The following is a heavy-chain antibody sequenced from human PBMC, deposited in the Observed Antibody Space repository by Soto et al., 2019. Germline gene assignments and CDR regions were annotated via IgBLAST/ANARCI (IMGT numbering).Heavy chain of an antibody. Sequence: SETLSLTCAVYGGSFSGYYWSWIRQPPGKGLEWIGEINHSGSTNYNPSLKSRVTISVDTSKNQFSLKLSSVTAADTAVYYCARGYSSSWYVGFRYWGQGTLVTVSS. CDR2: INHSGST. CDR3: ARGYSSSWYVGFRY. V-gene: IGHV4-34*01. J-gene: IGHJ4*02. D-gene: IGHD6-13*01. CDR1: GGSFSGYY.